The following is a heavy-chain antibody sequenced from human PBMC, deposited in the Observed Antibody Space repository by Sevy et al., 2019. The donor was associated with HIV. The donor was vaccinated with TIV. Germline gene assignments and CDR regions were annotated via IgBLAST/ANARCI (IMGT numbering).Heavy chain of an antibody. CDR1: GFTFSSYW. CDR2: MSGSGGST. Sequence: GGSLRLSCAASGFTFSSYWMHWVRQAPGKGLEWVSGMSGSGGSTYYADSVKGRFAISRDNSKNTLYLQMNSLRAEDTAVYYCAKDRVWELGDAFDIWGQGTMVTVSS. CDR3: AKDRVWELGDAFDI. V-gene: IGHV3-23*01. D-gene: IGHD1-26*01. J-gene: IGHJ3*02.